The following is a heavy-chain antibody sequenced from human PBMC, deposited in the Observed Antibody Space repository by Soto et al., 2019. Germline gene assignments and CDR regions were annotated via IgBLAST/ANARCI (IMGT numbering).Heavy chain of an antibody. V-gene: IGHV3-21*01. CDR1: GFIFSRYS. J-gene: IGHJ4*02. CDR3: ARGSAFIGLDY. D-gene: IGHD1-26*01. CDR2: IGTSGSYI. Sequence: GGSLRLSCAASGFIFSRYSMNWVRQAPGKGLEWVSSIGTSGSYIYDTDSVKGRFTISRDNTKDSLYLQMNSLRAEDTAIYYCARGSAFIGLDYWGQGTPVTVSS.